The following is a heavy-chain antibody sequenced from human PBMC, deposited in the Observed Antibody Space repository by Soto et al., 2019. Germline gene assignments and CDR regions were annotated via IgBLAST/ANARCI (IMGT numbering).Heavy chain of an antibody. V-gene: IGHV3-15*01. CDR1: GFTFSNAW. Sequence: PGGSLRLSFAASGFTFSNAWMGWVRQSPGKGLEWVVRIKCWPDGGTTDYATPVRGRLTISRYDSKSTLFLQMNSLKTEDTAVYYCTTEWGYDSTSYSDXWGQGSLVTVSX. D-gene: IGHD3-22*01. CDR3: TTEWGYDSTSYSDX. CDR2: IKCWPDGGTT. J-gene: IGHJ4*02.